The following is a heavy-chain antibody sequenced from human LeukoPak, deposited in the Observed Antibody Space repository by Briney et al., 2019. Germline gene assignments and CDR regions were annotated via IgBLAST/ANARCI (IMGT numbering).Heavy chain of an antibody. Sequence: GASVKVSCKVSGYTLTELSMHWVRQAPGKGLEWMGGFDPEDGETIYAQKLQGRVTMTTDTSTSTAYMELRSLRSDDTAVYYCARDPGYSSGCDYWGQGTLVTVSS. D-gene: IGHD6-19*01. CDR1: GYTLTELS. J-gene: IGHJ4*02. CDR2: FDPEDGET. CDR3: ARDPGYSSGCDY. V-gene: IGHV1-24*01.